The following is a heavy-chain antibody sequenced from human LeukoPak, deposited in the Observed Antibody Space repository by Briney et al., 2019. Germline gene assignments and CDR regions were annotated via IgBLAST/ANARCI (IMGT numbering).Heavy chain of an antibody. V-gene: IGHV3-23*01. Sequence: GGYLRLSCVASGYTFGSYAMSWVRQAPGKGLEWVSTFSGRGDFTYYADSVKGRFTISRDNSKNTLYLQMNSLRAEDTAIYYCAKRSKYYFDYWGQGTLVTVSS. CDR2: FSGRGDFT. CDR1: GYTFGSYA. CDR3: AKRSKYYFDY. D-gene: IGHD2/OR15-2a*01. J-gene: IGHJ4*02.